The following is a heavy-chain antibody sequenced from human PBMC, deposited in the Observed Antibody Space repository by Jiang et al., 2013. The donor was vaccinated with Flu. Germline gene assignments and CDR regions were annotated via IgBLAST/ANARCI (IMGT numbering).Heavy chain of an antibody. CDR2: IYYSGST. CDR1: GGSISSYY. D-gene: IGHD2-21*02. Sequence: GLVKPSETLSLTCTVSGGSISSYYWSWIRQPPGKGLEWIGYIYYSGSTNYNPSLKSRVTISVDTSKNQFSLKLSSVTAADTAVYYCARIRGDLLTQNFDPWGQGTLVTVSS. CDR3: ARIRGDLLTQNFDP. V-gene: IGHV4-59*01. J-gene: IGHJ5*02.